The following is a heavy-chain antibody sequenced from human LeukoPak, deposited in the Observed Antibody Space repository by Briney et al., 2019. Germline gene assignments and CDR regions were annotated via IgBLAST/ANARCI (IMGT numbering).Heavy chain of an antibody. CDR2: IGAYNGNT. D-gene: IGHD3-10*01. CDR3: ARDQYYYGSGSYAY. V-gene: IGHV1-18*01. Sequence: ASVKVSCKASGYTFTSYGISWVRQAPGQGLEWMGWIGAYNGNTNYAQKLQGSVTMATDTSTSTAYMELRSLRSDDTAVYYCARDQYYYGSGSYAYWGQGTLVTVSS. J-gene: IGHJ4*02. CDR1: GYTFTSYG.